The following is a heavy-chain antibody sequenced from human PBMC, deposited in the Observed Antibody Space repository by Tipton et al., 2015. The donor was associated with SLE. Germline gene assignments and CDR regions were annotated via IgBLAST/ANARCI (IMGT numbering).Heavy chain of an antibody. D-gene: IGHD1-1*01. CDR1: GDSINSHY. Sequence: TLSLTCTVSGDSINSHYWSWIRQPAGKGLQWIGRIYPSGSINYNPSLKSRVTISADTSKNQFSLRLSSATAADTAVYYCARGQYKRDYWGQGTLVTVSS. CDR2: IYPSGSI. V-gene: IGHV4-4*07. CDR3: ARGQYKRDY. J-gene: IGHJ4*02.